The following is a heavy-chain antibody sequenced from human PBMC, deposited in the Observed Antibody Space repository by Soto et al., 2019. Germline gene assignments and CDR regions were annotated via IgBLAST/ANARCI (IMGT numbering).Heavy chain of an antibody. CDR1: GFTFSSYG. CDR2: IWYDGSNK. Sequence: GGSLRLSCAASGFTFSSYGMHWVRQAPGKGLEWVAVIWYDGSNKYYADSVKGRFTISRDNSKNTLYLQMNSLGAEDTAVYYCAREKQLVRQNYYYYMDVWGKGTTVTVSS. CDR3: AREKQLVRQNYYYYMDV. D-gene: IGHD6-6*01. V-gene: IGHV3-33*01. J-gene: IGHJ6*03.